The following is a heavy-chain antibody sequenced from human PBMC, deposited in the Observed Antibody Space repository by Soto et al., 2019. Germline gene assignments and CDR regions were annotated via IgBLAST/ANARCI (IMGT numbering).Heavy chain of an antibody. CDR3: ARGRDTAMVSKGNWFDP. V-gene: IGHV4-30-2*01. Sequence: SETLSLTCDVSGDTISTGGYTWAWIRQPPGKALEWIGHTYHSGNPYYNPSLKSRVIISVDRSKNQISLKLRSVTAADTAVYYCARGRDTAMVSKGNWFDPWGQGTPVTVSS. CDR2: TYHSGNP. CDR1: GDTISTGGYT. J-gene: IGHJ5*02. D-gene: IGHD5-18*01.